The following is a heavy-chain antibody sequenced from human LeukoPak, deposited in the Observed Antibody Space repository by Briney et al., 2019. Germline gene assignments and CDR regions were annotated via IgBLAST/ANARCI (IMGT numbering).Heavy chain of an antibody. J-gene: IGHJ6*03. CDR1: GFAFSSYG. D-gene: IGHD5-12*01. CDR2: ISYDGSNK. V-gene: IGHV3-30*18. Sequence: GGSLRLSCAASGFAFSSYGMHWVRQAPGKGLEWVAVISYDGSNKYYADSVKGRFTISRDNSKNTLYLQMNSLRAEDTAVYYCAKDREYSGYGGYYYYMDVWGKGTTVTVSS. CDR3: AKDREYSGYGGYYYYMDV.